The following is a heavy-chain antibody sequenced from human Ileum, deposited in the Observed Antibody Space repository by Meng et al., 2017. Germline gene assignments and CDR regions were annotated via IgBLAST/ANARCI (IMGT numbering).Heavy chain of an antibody. CDR3: ARHGGYSQDF. V-gene: IGHV4-4*02. Sequence: QVQLQGAGPRLVRPSGTLSLTCAVSSGSISSNTYWSWVRQPPGKGLEWIGQISHSGSAYYNPSLKSRVTMSVDKSKSQFSLMLTSVTAADTAIYYCARHGGYSQDFWGQGTLVTVSS. J-gene: IGHJ4*02. CDR2: ISHSGSA. CDR1: SGSISSNTY. D-gene: IGHD4-23*01.